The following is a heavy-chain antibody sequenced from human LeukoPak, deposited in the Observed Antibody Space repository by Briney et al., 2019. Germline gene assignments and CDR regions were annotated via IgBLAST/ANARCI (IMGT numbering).Heavy chain of an antibody. CDR3: ARYGSGSYHFDY. CDR2: IYYSGST. D-gene: IGHD3-10*01. V-gene: IGHV4-59*01. J-gene: IGHJ4*02. CDR1: GGSISCYY. Sequence: SETLCLTCTVSGGSISCYYWSWIRQPPGKGLEWIGFIYYSGSTNYNPSFKSRLTISVDTSKNQFSLKLTSVTAADTAVYYCARYGSGSYHFDYWGQGTLVTVSS.